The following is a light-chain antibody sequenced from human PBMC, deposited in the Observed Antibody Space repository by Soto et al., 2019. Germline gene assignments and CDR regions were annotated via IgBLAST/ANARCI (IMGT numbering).Light chain of an antibody. CDR2: GTS. CDR1: QSVSGSY. Sequence: EIVLTQSPGTLSLSLGERATLSCRASQSVSGSYVAWYQQKPGQAPRLLIFGTSNRAAGIPDRFSAGGSGTDFSLTISRLEPEDFAVYYCQDYGRSPPDTFGQGTKLEIK. V-gene: IGKV3-20*01. CDR3: QDYGRSPPDT. J-gene: IGKJ2*01.